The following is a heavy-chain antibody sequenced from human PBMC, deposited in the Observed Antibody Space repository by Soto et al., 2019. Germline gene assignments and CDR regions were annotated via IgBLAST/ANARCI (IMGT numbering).Heavy chain of an antibody. CDR3: ARSGSGWSQDY. D-gene: IGHD6-19*01. CDR1: GYTFSDDG. J-gene: IGHJ4*02. Sequence: QVQLVQSGAEVKKPGASVKVSCKAAGYTFSDDGLVWVRQAPGRGLEWMGWTNPNNDDAIYAQDLQGRVTMTTDKSTRTTYMELRSLRSDDTAVYYCARSGSGWSQDYWGQGTLVSVSS. CDR2: TNPNNDDA. V-gene: IGHV1-18*01.